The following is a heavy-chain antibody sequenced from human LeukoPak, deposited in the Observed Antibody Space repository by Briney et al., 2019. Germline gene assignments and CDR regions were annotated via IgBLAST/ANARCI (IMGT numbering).Heavy chain of an antibody. D-gene: IGHD1-26*01. Sequence: SETLSLTCAVYGGSFSGYYWSWIRQPPGKGLEWIGEINHSGSTNYNPSLKSRVTISVDTSKNQFSLKLSSVTAADTAVYYCARLDTGSYWGADYWGQGTLVTVSS. CDR3: ARLDTGSYWGADY. CDR2: INHSGST. V-gene: IGHV4-34*01. J-gene: IGHJ4*02. CDR1: GGSFSGYY.